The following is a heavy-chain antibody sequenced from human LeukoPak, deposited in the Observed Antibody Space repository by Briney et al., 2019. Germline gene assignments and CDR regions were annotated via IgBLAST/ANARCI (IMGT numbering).Heavy chain of an antibody. Sequence: GEPLKISCKGSGYSFTSYWIGWLRQMPGKGLKGMGVIYPCDSDTRYSPSFQGQVTISADNSISTPYLQWSSREASETPIYYFWRKIRGSTNYYFDYWGQGTLVTVSS. CDR1: GYSFTSYW. J-gene: IGHJ4*02. CDR2: IYPCDSDT. D-gene: IGHD2-15*01. CDR3: WRKIRGSTNYYFDY. V-gene: IGHV5-51*01.